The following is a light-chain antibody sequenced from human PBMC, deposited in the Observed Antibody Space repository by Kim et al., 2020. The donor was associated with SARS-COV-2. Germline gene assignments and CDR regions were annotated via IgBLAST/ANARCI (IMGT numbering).Light chain of an antibody. CDR3: QSYDNSLSASV. CDR1: RSNIGAGYD. J-gene: IGLJ3*02. Sequence: QSVLTQPPSVSGAPGQRATITCTGSRSNIGAGYDVHWYQQLPGTAPKLLIHGNSNRPSGVPDRFSGSKSGTSASLAITGLQAEDEADYHCQSYDNSLSASVFGGGTQLTVL. V-gene: IGLV1-40*01. CDR2: GNS.